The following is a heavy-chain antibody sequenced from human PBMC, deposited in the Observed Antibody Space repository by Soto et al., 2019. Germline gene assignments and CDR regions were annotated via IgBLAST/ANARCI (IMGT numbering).Heavy chain of an antibody. Sequence: SETLSLTCTVSGGSMISYYWSWIRQPPGKGLEWIGDIYYSGSTNYNPSLKSRVTISVDTSKNQFSLNLNSVTAADTAVYYCARPSGYSSNWYPFDIWGQGTMVTVS. J-gene: IGHJ3*02. CDR1: GGSMISYY. CDR3: ARPSGYSSNWYPFDI. CDR2: IYYSGST. D-gene: IGHD6-13*01. V-gene: IGHV4-59*08.